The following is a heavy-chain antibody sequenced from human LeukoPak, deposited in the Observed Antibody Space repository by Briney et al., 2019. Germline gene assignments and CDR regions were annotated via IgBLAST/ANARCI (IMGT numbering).Heavy chain of an antibody. CDR1: GVTLSNYN. Sequence: GGSLRLSCVVSGVTLSNYNMNWVRQAPGKGLEWVSYISSSSYYIYYADSAKGRFTISRENANTSLYLQMSGLRAEDTAVYYCARDRPYDYVWGSDGLDIWGHGTMVTVSS. CDR2: ISSSSYYI. D-gene: IGHD3-16*01. CDR3: ARDRPYDYVWGSDGLDI. V-gene: IGHV3-21*06. J-gene: IGHJ3*02.